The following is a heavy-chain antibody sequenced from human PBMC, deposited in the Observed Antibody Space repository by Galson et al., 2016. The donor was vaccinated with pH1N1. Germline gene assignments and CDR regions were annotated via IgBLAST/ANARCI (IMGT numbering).Heavy chain of an antibody. Sequence: QSGAEVKKPGESLKISCKASGSRFTSYWIAWVRQVPGKGLEWVGAVNPGGSTIRYGPPFQGQVTISSDKSINTAYLQWISLKASDTATYYCARQYDFGDYRGNAFDIWGQGTMVIVSS. J-gene: IGHJ3*02. D-gene: IGHD4-17*01. CDR3: ARQYDFGDYRGNAFDI. V-gene: IGHV5-51*03. CDR2: VNPGGSTI. CDR1: GSRFTSYW.